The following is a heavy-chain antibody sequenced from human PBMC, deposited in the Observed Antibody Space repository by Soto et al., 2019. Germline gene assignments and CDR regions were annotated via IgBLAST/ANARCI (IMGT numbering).Heavy chain of an antibody. Sequence: QVQLQESGPGLVKPSETLSLTCIVSGGSISTYYWNWIRQPPGKGLEWIGYIFYSGSTKHNASLKSRVTISADTYKNQISLNLRSVTAADTAVYYCARVDGGFGESDAFDIWGQGTMVTVSS. CDR3: ARVDGGFGESDAFDI. V-gene: IGHV4-59*01. CDR1: GGSISTYY. J-gene: IGHJ3*02. D-gene: IGHD3-10*01. CDR2: IFYSGST.